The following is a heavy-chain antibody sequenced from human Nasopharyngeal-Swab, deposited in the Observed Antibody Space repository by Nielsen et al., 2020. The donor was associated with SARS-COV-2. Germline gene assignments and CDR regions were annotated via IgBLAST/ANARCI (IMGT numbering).Heavy chain of an antibody. CDR2: IIPIFGTA. CDR3: ARDHLTDYDSSGYLAVFDY. CDR1: GGTFSSYA. V-gene: IGHV1-69*13. Sequence: SSVKVSCKASGGTFSSYAISWVRQAPGQGLEWMGGIIPIFGTANYAQKFQGRVTITADESTSTAYMELSSLRSEDTAVYYCARDHLTDYDSSGYLAVFDYWGQGTLVTVSS. J-gene: IGHJ4*02. D-gene: IGHD3-22*01.